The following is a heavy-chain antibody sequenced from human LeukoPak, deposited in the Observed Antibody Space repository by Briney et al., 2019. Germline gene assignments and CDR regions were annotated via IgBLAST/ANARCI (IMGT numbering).Heavy chain of an antibody. CDR3: ANGYSGYDQPFDY. J-gene: IGHJ4*02. CDR1: GFTFSSYA. D-gene: IGHD5-12*01. Sequence: PGGSLRLSCAASGFTFSSYAMSWVRQAPGKGLEWVSAISGSGGSTYYADSVKGRFTISRDNSKNTLYLQMNSLRAEDTVVYYCANGYSGYDQPFDYWGQGTLVTVSS. V-gene: IGHV3-23*01. CDR2: ISGSGGST.